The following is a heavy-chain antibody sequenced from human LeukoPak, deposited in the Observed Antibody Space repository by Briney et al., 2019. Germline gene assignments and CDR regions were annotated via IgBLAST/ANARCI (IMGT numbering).Heavy chain of an antibody. CDR2: ISGYSGNT. V-gene: IGHV1-18*01. CDR1: GYTFSNFG. J-gene: IGHJ4*02. Sequence: ASVKVSCKASGYTFSNFGFTWVRQAPGQGLEWMGWISGYSGNTAYAQKLQGRVTLTTDTSTNTAYMEPRSLRSDDTAVYYCARDTNYYDSGGYWSEDYWGQGTLVTVTS. D-gene: IGHD3-22*01. CDR3: ARDTNYYDSGGYWSEDY.